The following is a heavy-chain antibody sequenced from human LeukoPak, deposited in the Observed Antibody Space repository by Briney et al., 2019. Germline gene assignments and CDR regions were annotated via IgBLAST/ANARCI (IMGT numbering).Heavy chain of an antibody. CDR2: LSGSGAGT. Sequence: GGSLRLSCAASGFTFSVYALGWVSQAPGRGLGWVATLSGSGAGTYYSDSVQGRFTISRDNSKRTLFLQMNSLRAEDTAFYYCAKAELGVDTFFDYWGQGTLVTVSS. CDR1: GFTFSVYA. D-gene: IGHD3-3*01. V-gene: IGHV3-23*01. J-gene: IGHJ4*02. CDR3: AKAELGVDTFFDY.